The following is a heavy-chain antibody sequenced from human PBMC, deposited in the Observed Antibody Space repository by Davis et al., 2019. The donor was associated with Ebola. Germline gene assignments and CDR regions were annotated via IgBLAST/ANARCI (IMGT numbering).Heavy chain of an antibody. Sequence: GGFLRLSCAGSGITFSDHAMSWVRQAPGKGLEWVSTISGYGGSTYYADSVKGRFTISRDNSKNTLYLQMKSLRAEDAAVYYCAKDPGGTVYGYFDYWGQGTLVTVSS. CDR3: AKDPGGTVYGYFDY. J-gene: IGHJ4*02. CDR1: GITFSDHA. D-gene: IGHD3-10*01. CDR2: ISGYGGST. V-gene: IGHV3-23*01.